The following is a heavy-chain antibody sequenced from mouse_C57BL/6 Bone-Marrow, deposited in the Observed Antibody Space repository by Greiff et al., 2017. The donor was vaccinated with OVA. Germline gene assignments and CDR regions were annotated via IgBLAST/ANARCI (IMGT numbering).Heavy chain of an antibody. CDR3: VGTIYYDYHYYAMDY. CDR2: IRSKSNNYAT. J-gene: IGHJ4*01. D-gene: IGHD2-4*01. V-gene: IGHV10-1*01. CDR1: GFSFNTYA. Sequence: EVKLMESGGGLVQPKGSLKLSCAASGFSFNTYAMNWVRQAPGKGLEWVARIRSKSNNYATYYADSVKDRFTISRDDSESMLYLQMNNLKTEDTAMYYCVGTIYYDYHYYAMDYWGQGTSVTVSS.